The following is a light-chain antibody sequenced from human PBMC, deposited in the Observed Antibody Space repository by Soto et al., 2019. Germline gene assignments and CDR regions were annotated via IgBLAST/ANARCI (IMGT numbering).Light chain of an antibody. J-gene: IGLJ2*01. Sequence: QSALTQPASVSGSPGQSITISCTGTSSDVGSYNLVSWYQQHPGKAPKLMIYEGSKRPSGVSNRFSGSKSGNTDSLTISGXXAXXXADYYCCSYAGSSTVVFGGGTKLTVL. CDR3: CSYAGSSTVV. CDR2: EGS. CDR1: SSDVGSYNL. V-gene: IGLV2-23*01.